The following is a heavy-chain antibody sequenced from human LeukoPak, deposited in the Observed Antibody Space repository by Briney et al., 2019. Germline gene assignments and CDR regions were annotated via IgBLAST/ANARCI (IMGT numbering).Heavy chain of an antibody. J-gene: IGHJ2*01. V-gene: IGHV4-4*07. Sequence: SENLSLNCTVSGGSISSYYWSWIRQPDGKGLVWLGRIYTSGSTNYNPSLKSRVTMSVDTSKNQFSLKLSSVTAADTAVYYCARAVSGSYTGWYFDLWGRGTLVTVSS. CDR3: ARAVSGSYTGWYFDL. CDR2: IYTSGST. D-gene: IGHD1-26*01. CDR1: GGSISSYY.